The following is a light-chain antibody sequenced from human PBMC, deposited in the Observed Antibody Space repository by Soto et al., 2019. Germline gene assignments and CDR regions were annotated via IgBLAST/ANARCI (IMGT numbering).Light chain of an antibody. V-gene: IGKV1-39*01. Sequence: DIPMTQSPSSLSASVGDRITITCRASQSISSYLNWYQQKAGKTPKLLIHYASTLQSGVPSRFSGSGSGTDFTLTISSLLPEDFGTYYCQQSYTTPPYTFGQGTRLEIK. CDR3: QQSYTTPPYT. CDR2: YAS. CDR1: QSISSY. J-gene: IGKJ2*01.